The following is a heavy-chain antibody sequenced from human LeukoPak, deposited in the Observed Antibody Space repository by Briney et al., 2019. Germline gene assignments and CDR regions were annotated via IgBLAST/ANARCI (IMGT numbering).Heavy chain of an antibody. J-gene: IGHJ4*02. CDR3: ARDYYDSSGYCNY. CDR2: MNPNSGNT. Sequence: GASVKVSCKASGYTFTSYDINWVRQATGQGLEWMGWMNPNSGNTGYAQKFQGRVTMTRNTSISTAYMELSRLRSDDTAVYYCARDYYDSSGYCNYWGQGTLVTVSS. CDR1: GYTFTSYD. D-gene: IGHD3-22*01. V-gene: IGHV1-8*01.